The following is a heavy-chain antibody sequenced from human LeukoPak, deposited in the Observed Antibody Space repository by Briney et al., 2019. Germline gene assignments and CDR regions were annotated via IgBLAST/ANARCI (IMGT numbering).Heavy chain of an antibody. CDR2: IGTAGDT. J-gene: IGHJ4*02. CDR1: GFTFSSYD. V-gene: IGHV3-13*01. CDR3: ARGRRGRFDY. Sequence: PGGSLRLSCAASGFTFSSYDMHWVRQATGKGLEWVPAIGTAGDTYYPGSVRGRFTISRENAKNSLYLQMNSLRAGDTAVYYCARGRRGRFDYWGQGTLVTVSS. D-gene: IGHD3-16*01.